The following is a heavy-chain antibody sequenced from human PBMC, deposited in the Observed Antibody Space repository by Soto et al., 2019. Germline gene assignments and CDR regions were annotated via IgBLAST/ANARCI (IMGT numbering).Heavy chain of an antibody. CDR3: ATNQEQQLVGGLDY. J-gene: IGHJ4*02. CDR1: GFTFSSYA. D-gene: IGHD6-13*01. V-gene: IGHV3-23*01. Sequence: GGSLRLSCAASGFTFSSYAMSWVRQAPGKGLEWVSAISGSGGSTYYADSVKGRFTISRDNSKNTLYLQMNSLRAEDTAVYYCATNQEQQLVGGLDYWGQGTLVTVSS. CDR2: ISGSGGST.